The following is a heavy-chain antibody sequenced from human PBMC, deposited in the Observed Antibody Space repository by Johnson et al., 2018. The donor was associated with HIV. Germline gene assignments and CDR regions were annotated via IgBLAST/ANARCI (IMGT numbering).Heavy chain of an antibody. Sequence: QVQLVESGGGVVQPGRSPRLSCAASGFTFSSYGMHWVRQAPGKGLEWVAVIWYDGNDKYYADSVKGRFIISRDNRKNTLYLQMNSLSAEDTAMYFCAKHISYDILTGYYDWDAFDVWGQGTMVTVSS. D-gene: IGHD3-9*01. CDR2: IWYDGNDK. CDR1: GFTFSSYG. J-gene: IGHJ3*01. V-gene: IGHV3-33*06. CDR3: AKHISYDILTGYYDWDAFDV.